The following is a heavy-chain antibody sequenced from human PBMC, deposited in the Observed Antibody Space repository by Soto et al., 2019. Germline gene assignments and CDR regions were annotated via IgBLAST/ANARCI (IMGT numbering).Heavy chain of an antibody. D-gene: IGHD3-3*01. CDR2: ISSDGSKQ. J-gene: IGHJ3*02. CDR1: GFTLSDYG. Sequence: LRLSCEVSGFTLSDYGMHWVRQAPGKGLDWVGAISSDGSKQSYGDSVRARFTFSRDNSKNMPYLQMNSLRGDDTAVYYCAKGHAPAIHSTFHIWGQGTMVTVSS. V-gene: IGHV3-30*18. CDR3: AKGHAPAIHSTFHI.